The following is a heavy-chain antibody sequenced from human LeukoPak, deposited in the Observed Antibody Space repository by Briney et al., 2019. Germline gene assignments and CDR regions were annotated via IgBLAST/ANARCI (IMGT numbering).Heavy chain of an antibody. J-gene: IGHJ2*01. V-gene: IGHV1-3*03. CDR2: INAGNGNT. Sequence: ASVKVSCKASGYTFTSYAMHWVRQAPGQRLEWMGWINAGNGNTKYSQEFQGRVTITRDTSASTAYMELSSLRSEDMAVYYCARDRDGIAVAGMGWYFDLWGRGTLVTVSS. CDR3: ARDRDGIAVAGMGWYFDL. D-gene: IGHD6-19*01. CDR1: GYTFTSYA.